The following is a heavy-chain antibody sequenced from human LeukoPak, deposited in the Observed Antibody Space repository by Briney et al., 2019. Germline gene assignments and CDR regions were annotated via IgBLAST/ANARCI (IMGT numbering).Heavy chain of an antibody. J-gene: IGHJ6*04. CDR1: GFTFSSYG. D-gene: IGHD3-10*02. Sequence: GGSLRLSCAASGFTFSSYGMHWVRQAPGKGLEWVAVISHDGSNKYYADSVKGRFTISRDNYKNTLYLQMNSLRAEDTAVYYCAELGITMIGGVWGKGTTVTISS. CDR3: AELGITMIGGV. V-gene: IGHV3-30*18. CDR2: ISHDGSNK.